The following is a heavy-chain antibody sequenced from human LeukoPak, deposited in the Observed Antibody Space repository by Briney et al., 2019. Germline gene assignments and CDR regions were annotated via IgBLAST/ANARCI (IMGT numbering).Heavy chain of an antibody. CDR1: RFTFSSYG. V-gene: IGHV3-30*02. J-gene: IGHJ5*02. CDR3: AKGRTTGTGWFDP. CDR2: IRYDGSNK. D-gene: IGHD1-1*01. Sequence: GGPLRLSCAASRFTFSSYGMHWVRQAPGKGLEWVAFIRYDGSNKYYADSVKGRFTISRDNSKNTLYLQMNSLRAEDTAVYYCAKGRTTGTGWFDPWGQGTLVTVSS.